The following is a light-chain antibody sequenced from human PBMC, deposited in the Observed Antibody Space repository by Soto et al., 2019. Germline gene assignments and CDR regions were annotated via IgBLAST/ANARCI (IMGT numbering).Light chain of an antibody. J-gene: IGKJ4*01. CDR1: KGFSIY. V-gene: IGKV1-39*01. CDR2: AAS. CDR3: QQSYSTPLT. Sequence: DIQLTQSPSSLSASIGARVPITGREIKGFSIYLNWYQQKPGKAPKLLIYAASVLQSGVPSRFRGSGSGPDFTLTISNLQPEDFATYYCQQSYSTPLTFGGGTKVDIK.